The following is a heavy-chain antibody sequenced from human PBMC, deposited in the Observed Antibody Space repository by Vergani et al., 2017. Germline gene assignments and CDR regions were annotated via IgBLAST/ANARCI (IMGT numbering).Heavy chain of an antibody. CDR1: GFTVSSNY. Sequence: EVQLVESGGGLVQPGGSLRLSCAASGFTVSSNYMSWVRQAPGKGLEWVSAISGSGGSTYYADSVKGRFTISRDNSKTTLYLQMNSLRAEDTAVYYCAKDFRIAVAGTHYWGQGTLVTVSS. V-gene: IGHV3-23*04. CDR2: ISGSGGST. CDR3: AKDFRIAVAGTHY. J-gene: IGHJ4*02. D-gene: IGHD6-19*01.